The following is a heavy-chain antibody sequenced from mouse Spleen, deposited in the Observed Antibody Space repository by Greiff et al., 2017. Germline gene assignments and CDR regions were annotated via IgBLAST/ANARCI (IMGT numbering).Heavy chain of an antibody. CDR3: ASYYYGSSRYAMDY. J-gene: IGHJ4*01. CDR2: IYPGSGST. V-gene: IGHV1-55*01. Sequence: VQLQQPGAELVKPGASVKMSCKASGYTFTSYWITWVKQRPGQGLEWIGDIYPGSGSTNYNEKFKSKATLTVDTSSSTAYMQLSSLTSEDSAVYYCASYYYGSSRYAMDYWGQGTSVTVSS. CDR1: GYTFTSYW. D-gene: IGHD1-1*01.